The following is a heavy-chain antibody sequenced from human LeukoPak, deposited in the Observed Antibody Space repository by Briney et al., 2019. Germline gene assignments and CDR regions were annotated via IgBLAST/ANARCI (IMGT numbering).Heavy chain of an antibody. CDR1: GYTFTSYY. J-gene: IGHJ5*02. V-gene: IGHV1-46*03. D-gene: IGHD2-2*02. Sequence: ASVKVSCKASGYTFTSYYMHWVRQAPGQGLEWMGIINPNGGITDYAQNFHGRVTITRDTSTSTVSMELSSLRSEDTAVYYCARGGPDYCNSITCYKGVFDPWGQGTLVTVSS. CDR3: ARGGPDYCNSITCYKGVFDP. CDR2: INPNGGIT.